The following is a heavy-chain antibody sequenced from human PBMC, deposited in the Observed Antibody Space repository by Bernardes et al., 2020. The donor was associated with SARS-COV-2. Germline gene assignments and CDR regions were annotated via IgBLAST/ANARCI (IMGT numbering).Heavy chain of an antibody. CDR2: INPDGSTT. Sequence: GGSLRLSCAASGFNFSNYCMHWVRQAPGTGLVWVSRINPDGSTTNYADSVKGRFTISRDNAKNTLFLQMDSLTAEDTAVYYCVSGAIRGVGAPQHWGQGTLVTGSS. D-gene: IGHD1-26*01. CDR1: GFNFSNYC. V-gene: IGHV3-74*01. CDR3: VSGAIRGVGAPQH. J-gene: IGHJ1*01.